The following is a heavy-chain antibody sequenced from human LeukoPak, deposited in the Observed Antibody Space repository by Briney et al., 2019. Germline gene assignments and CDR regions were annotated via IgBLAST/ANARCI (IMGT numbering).Heavy chain of an antibody. Sequence: GGSLRLSCAASGFTFSTYWMTWVRQAPGKGLEWVANINQGGSETYYVDSVKGRFTISRDNAKNSLYLQMNSLRAEDTAVYYCATMVRGVDAFDIWGQGTMVTVSS. V-gene: IGHV3-7*01. CDR1: GFTFSTYW. CDR2: INQGGSET. J-gene: IGHJ3*02. D-gene: IGHD3-10*01. CDR3: ATMVRGVDAFDI.